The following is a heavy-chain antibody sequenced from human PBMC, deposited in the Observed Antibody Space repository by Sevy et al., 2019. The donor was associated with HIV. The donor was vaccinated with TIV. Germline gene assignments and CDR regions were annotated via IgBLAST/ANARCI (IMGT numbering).Heavy chain of an antibody. CDR2: ISSSSSYI. CDR1: GFTFSSYS. V-gene: IGHV3-21*01. D-gene: IGHD6-13*01. J-gene: IGHJ4*02. CDR3: ARDGGSSFLRGFDY. Sequence: GGSLRLSCAASGFTFSSYSMNWVRQAPGKGLEWVSSISSSSSYIYYADSVKSRFTISRDNAKNSLYLQMNSLRAEDTAVYYCARDGGSSFLRGFDYWGQGTLVTVSS.